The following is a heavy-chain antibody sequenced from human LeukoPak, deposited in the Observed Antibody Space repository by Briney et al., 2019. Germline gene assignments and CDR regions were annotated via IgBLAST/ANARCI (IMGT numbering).Heavy chain of an antibody. CDR1: GYTFTSYG. Sequence: ASVKVSCKASGYTFTSYGISWVRQAPGQGLEWMGWISAYNGNTNYAQKLQGRVTMTTDTSTSTAYMELRSLRSDDTAVYYCARYRRKVTPSYWFDPWGQGTLVTVSS. J-gene: IGHJ5*02. CDR2: ISAYNGNT. D-gene: IGHD4-23*01. V-gene: IGHV1-18*01. CDR3: ARYRRKVTPSYWFDP.